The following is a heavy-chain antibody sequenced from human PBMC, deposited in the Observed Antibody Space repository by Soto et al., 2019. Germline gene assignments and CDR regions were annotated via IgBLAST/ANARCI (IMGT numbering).Heavy chain of an antibody. CDR2: ISYDGSNK. CDR1: GFTFSSYA. J-gene: IGHJ4*02. V-gene: IGHV3-30-3*01. Sequence: QVQLVDSGGGVVQPGRSLRLSCASSGFTFSSYAMHWVRQAPGKVLEWVAVISYDGSNKYYADSVKGRFTISRDNSKNTLYLQMKSLRAEYTALYYWARDERISGILDYWGQGTLVTVSS. D-gene: IGHD1-20*01. CDR3: ARDERISGILDY.